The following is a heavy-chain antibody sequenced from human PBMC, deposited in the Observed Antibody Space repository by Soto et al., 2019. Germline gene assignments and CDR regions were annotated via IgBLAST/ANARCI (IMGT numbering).Heavy chain of an antibody. CDR3: AKDHTVYSGYDYYYGMDV. CDR2: ISAGGYNT. Sequence: HPGGSLRLSCADSGFTFSTYAINWVRQAPGKGLEWVSAISAGGYNTDYADSVKGRFTISRDNSKNTLYLQMNSLSAEDTAVYYCAKDHTVYSGYDYYYGMDVWGQGTTVTVSS. CDR1: GFTFSTYA. V-gene: IGHV3-23*01. D-gene: IGHD1-26*01. J-gene: IGHJ6*02.